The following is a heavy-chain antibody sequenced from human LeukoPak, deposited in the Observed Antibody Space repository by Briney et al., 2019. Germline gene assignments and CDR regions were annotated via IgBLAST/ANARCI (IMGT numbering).Heavy chain of an antibody. CDR3: ARDSVDTGSSA. J-gene: IGHJ5*02. D-gene: IGHD5-18*01. CDR2: IYHSGST. CDR1: GYSISSGYY. V-gene: IGHV4-38-2*02. Sequence: SETLSLTCTVSGYSISSGYYWGWIRQPPGKGLEWIGSIYHSGSTYYNPSLKSRVTISVDTSKNQFSLKLSSVTAADTAVYYCARDSVDTGSSAWGQGTLVTVSS.